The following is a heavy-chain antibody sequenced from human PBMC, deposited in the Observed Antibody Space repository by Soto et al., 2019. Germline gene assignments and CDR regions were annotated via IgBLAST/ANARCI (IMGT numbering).Heavy chain of an antibody. J-gene: IGHJ6*02. Sequence: ASVKVSCKASGYTFTSYGISWVRQAPGQGLEWMGWISAYNDNINYAQNFQGRVTMTTDTSTSTAYMELSSLRSEDTAVYYCARARGYSYGDYYYYGMDVWGQGTTVTVSS. D-gene: IGHD5-18*01. CDR2: ISAYNDNI. CDR1: GYTFTSYG. CDR3: ARARGYSYGDYYYYGMDV. V-gene: IGHV1-18*04.